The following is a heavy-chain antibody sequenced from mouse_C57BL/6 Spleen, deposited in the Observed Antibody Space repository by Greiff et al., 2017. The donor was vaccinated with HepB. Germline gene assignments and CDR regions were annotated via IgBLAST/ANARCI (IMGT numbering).Heavy chain of an antibody. CDR1: GFTFSDYG. J-gene: IGHJ4*01. V-gene: IGHV5-17*01. D-gene: IGHD4-1*01. CDR2: ISSGSSTI. Sequence: EVKLVESGGGLVKPGGSLKLSCAASGFTFSDYGMHWVRQAPEKGLEWVAYISSGSSTIYYADTVKGRVTISRDNAKNTLFLQMTSLRSEDTAMYYCARRTNWDEDYYAMDYWGQGTSVTVSS. CDR3: ARRTNWDEDYYAMDY.